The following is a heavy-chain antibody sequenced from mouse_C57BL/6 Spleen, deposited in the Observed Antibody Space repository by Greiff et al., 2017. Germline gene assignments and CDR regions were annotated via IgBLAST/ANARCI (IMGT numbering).Heavy chain of an antibody. CDR1: GFTFSDYY. D-gene: IGHD2-1*01. J-gene: IGHJ2*01. CDR3: ARDLPYGNYLDY. CDR2: INYDGSST. Sequence: EVMLVESEGGLVQPGSSMKLSCTASGFTFSDYYMAWVRQVPEKGLEWVANINYDGSSTYYLDSLKSRFIISRDNAKNILYLQMSSLKSEDTATYYCARDLPYGNYLDYWGQGTTLTVSS. V-gene: IGHV5-16*01.